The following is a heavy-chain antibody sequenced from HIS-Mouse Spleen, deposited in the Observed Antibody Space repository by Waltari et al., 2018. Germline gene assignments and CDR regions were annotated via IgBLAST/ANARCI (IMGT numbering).Heavy chain of an antibody. CDR3: AKDKHHAFDY. CDR2: ISYDGSNK. J-gene: IGHJ4*02. CDR1: GFTLRSYG. Sequence: QVQLVGSGVGVVQPGRSLRLLCAASGFTLRSYGMHWVRQAPGKGLEWVAVISYDGSNKYYADSVKGRFTISRDNSKNTLYLQMNSLRAEDTAVYYCAKDKHHAFDYWGQGTLVTVSS. V-gene: IGHV3-30*18.